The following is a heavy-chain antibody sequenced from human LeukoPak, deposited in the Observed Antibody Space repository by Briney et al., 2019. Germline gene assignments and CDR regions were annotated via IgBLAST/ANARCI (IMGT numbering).Heavy chain of an antibody. CDR2: ISSSGSGGNT. CDR3: AKDRTVGASYWYFDL. V-gene: IGHV3-23*01. J-gene: IGHJ2*01. CDR1: GFTFRNYG. Sequence: PGGSLRLSCAASGFTFRNYGMSWVRQAPGKGLEWVAGISSSGSGGNTYYADSVKGRFTISRDTSKNILFLQMNTLRAEDTAIYYCAKDRTVGASYWYFDLWGRGTLVTVSS. D-gene: IGHD1-26*01.